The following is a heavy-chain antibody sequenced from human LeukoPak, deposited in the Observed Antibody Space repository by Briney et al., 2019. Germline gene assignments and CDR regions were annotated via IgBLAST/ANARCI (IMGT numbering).Heavy chain of an antibody. CDR3: AKVYTLSSGWYADNWFDP. Sequence: GGSLRLSCAASGFTVSSNYMSWVRQAPGKGLEWVSAISGSGGSTYYADSVKGRFTISRDNSKNTLYLQMNSLRAEDTAVYYCAKVYTLSSGWYADNWFDPWGQGTLVTVSS. J-gene: IGHJ5*02. CDR2: ISGSGGST. D-gene: IGHD6-19*01. CDR1: GFTVSSNY. V-gene: IGHV3-23*01.